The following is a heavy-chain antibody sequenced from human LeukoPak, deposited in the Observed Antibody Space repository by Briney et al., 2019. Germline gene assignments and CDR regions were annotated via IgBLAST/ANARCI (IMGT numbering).Heavy chain of an antibody. V-gene: IGHV3-74*01. D-gene: IGHD2-15*01. CDR1: GFTFSSYW. CDR3: AREGFSGGSLPIDY. CDR2: ISSDGSST. Sequence: HPGGSLRLSCAASGFTFSSYWMHWVRQAPGKGLVWVSRISSDGSSTSYADSVKGRFTIFRDNAKNSLYLQMNSLRAEDTAVYYCAREGFSGGSLPIDYWGQGTLVTVSS. J-gene: IGHJ4*02.